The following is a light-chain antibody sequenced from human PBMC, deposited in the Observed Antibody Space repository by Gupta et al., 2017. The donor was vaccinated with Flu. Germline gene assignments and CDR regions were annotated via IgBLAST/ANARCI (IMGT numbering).Light chain of an antibody. CDR2: EVS. V-gene: IGLV2-14*01. Sequence: QSALPQPASVSGSPGQSITISCTGTSSDVGGYNYVSWYQQHPGKAPKLMIYEVSNRPSGVSNRFSGSKSGNTAPLTTSGLQAEDEADYYCSSYTSSSTPYVVGTGTKVTVL. J-gene: IGLJ1*01. CDR1: SSDVGGYNY. CDR3: SSYTSSSTPYV.